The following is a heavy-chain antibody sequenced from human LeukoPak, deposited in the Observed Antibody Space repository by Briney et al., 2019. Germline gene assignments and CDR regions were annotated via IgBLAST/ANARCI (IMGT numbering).Heavy chain of an antibody. J-gene: IGHJ5*02. CDR1: GFTFSSYG. CDR2: IRYDGSNK. D-gene: IGHD3-3*01. V-gene: IGHV3-30*02. Sequence: GGSLRLSCAASGFTFSSYGTHWVRQAPGKGLEWVAFIRYDGSNKYYADSVKGRFTISRDNSKNTLYLQMNSLRAEDTAVYYCAIPYDFWSGTDHWGQGTLVTVSS. CDR3: AIPYDFWSGTDH.